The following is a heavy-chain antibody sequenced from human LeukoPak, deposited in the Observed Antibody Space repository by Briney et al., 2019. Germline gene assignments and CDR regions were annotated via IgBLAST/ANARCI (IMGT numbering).Heavy chain of an antibody. CDR1: GFTFSSYA. Sequence: TGGSLRLSCAASGFTFSSYAMSWVRQAPGKGLEWVSAISGSGGSTYYADSVKGRFTISRDNSKNTLYLQMNSLRAEDTAVYYCAKDLEMTTVTYYFDYWGQGTLVTVSS. J-gene: IGHJ4*02. D-gene: IGHD4-17*01. CDR2: ISGSGGST. V-gene: IGHV3-23*01. CDR3: AKDLEMTTVTYYFDY.